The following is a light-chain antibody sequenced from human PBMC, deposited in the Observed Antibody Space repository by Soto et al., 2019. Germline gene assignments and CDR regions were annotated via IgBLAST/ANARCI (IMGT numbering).Light chain of an antibody. V-gene: IGKV3-20*01. J-gene: IGKJ3*01. CDR3: QQYGSSPT. CDR1: QSVRSSY. Sequence: EIVLTQSPGTLSLSPGERAILSCRASQSVRSSYLAWYQQKPGQAPRLLIYGASSRATGIPDRFSGSGSGTDFTLTISRLEPEDFAVYYCQQYGSSPTFGPGTKVDIK. CDR2: GAS.